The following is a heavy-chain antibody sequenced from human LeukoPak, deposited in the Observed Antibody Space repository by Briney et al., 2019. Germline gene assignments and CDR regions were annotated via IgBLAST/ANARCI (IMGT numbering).Heavy chain of an antibody. CDR1: GFSFSSYS. CDR2: ISGTSSYI. D-gene: IGHD6-13*01. CDR3: AREVAAAGTGFYFDY. J-gene: IGHJ4*02. Sequence: GGSLRLSCAASGFSFSSYSMNWVRQAPGKGLEWVSSISGTSSYINYADSVKGRFTISRDNAKNTLYLQMNSLRGEDTAVYYCAREVAAAGTGFYFDYWGQGTLVTVSS. V-gene: IGHV3-21*01.